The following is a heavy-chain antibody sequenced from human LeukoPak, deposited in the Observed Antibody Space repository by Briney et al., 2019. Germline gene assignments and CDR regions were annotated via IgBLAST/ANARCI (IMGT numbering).Heavy chain of an antibody. CDR2: ISGSGYNT. Sequence: ETGGSLRLSCAASGFTFNTYAMSWVRQAPGKGLEWVSIISGSGYNTYYADSVKGRFTTSRDNSKNTLYLQMNSLRAEDTAVYHCARSTSGYYRFESWGQGTLVTVSS. J-gene: IGHJ4*02. CDR1: GFTFNTYA. V-gene: IGHV3-23*01. CDR3: ARSTSGYYRFES. D-gene: IGHD3-3*01.